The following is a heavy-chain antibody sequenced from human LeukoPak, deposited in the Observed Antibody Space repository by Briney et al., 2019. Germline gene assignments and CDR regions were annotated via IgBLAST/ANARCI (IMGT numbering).Heavy chain of an antibody. CDR3: ARVAYGDRY. V-gene: IGHV3-7*01. Sequence: GGSLRLSCAASGFTFSNYWMSWVRQAPGKGLEWVGNIQEDGSAQYYVDSVKGRFTISRDNAKNSLYLQMNSLRVDDTAVYHCARVAYGDRYWGQGTLVTVSS. J-gene: IGHJ4*02. D-gene: IGHD4-17*01. CDR1: GFTFSNYW. CDR2: IQEDGSAQ.